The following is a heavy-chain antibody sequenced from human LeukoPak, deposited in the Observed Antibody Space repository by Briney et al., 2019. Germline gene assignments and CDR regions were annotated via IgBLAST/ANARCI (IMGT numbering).Heavy chain of an antibody. V-gene: IGHV1-69*06. CDR3: ARRRSGSYNNWFDP. CDR2: IIPIFGTA. J-gene: IGHJ5*02. D-gene: IGHD1-26*01. CDR1: GGTFSSYA. Sequence: SVKVSCKASGGTFSSYAISWVRQAPGQGLEWMGGIIPIFGTANYAQKFQGRVTITADKSTSTAYMELSSLRSEDTAVYYCARRRSGSYNNWFDPWGQGTLVTVSS.